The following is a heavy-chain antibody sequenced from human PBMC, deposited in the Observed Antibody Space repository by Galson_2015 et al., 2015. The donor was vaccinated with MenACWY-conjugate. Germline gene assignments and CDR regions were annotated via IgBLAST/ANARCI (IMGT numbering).Heavy chain of an antibody. Sequence: SVKVSCKASGYTFTSYYMHWVRQAPGQGLEWMGIINPSGGSTSYAQKFQGRVTMTRDTSTCTVYMELSSLRSEDAAVYYCTSGYHNAEYFQHWGQGTLVTVSS. CDR1: GYTFTSYY. CDR2: INPSGGST. V-gene: IGHV1-46*03. J-gene: IGHJ1*01. CDR3: TSGYHNAEYFQH. D-gene: IGHD5-18*01.